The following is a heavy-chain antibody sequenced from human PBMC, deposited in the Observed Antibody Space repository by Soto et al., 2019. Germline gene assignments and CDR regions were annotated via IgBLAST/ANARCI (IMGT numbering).Heavy chain of an antibody. CDR2: MNPNSGNT. Sequence: ASVKVSCKASGYTFTGYYMHWVRQAPGQGLEWMGWMNPNSGNTGYAQKFQGRVTMTRNTSISTAYMELSSLRSEDTAVYYCARGNACQLPMYYYYYVMDFWGQGSKVTGSS. D-gene: IGHD2-2*01. V-gene: IGHV1-8*02. CDR1: GYTFTGYY. J-gene: IGHJ6*02. CDR3: ARGNACQLPMYYYYYVMDF.